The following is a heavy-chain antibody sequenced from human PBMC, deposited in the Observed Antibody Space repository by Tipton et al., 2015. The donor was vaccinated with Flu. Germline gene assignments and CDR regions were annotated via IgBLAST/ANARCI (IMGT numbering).Heavy chain of an antibody. Sequence: GLVKPSETLSLTCVVSGFSISSGYYWGWIRQPPGKGLEWIGSVYQSGGTYYSPSLKRRVSISVDTSTNQFSLSLFSVTAADTAVYYCARLFGLQRISTYYYHAMDVWGQGTTVTVSS. D-gene: IGHD3/OR15-3a*01. CDR1: GFSISSGYY. J-gene: IGHJ6*02. V-gene: IGHV4-38-2*01. CDR2: VYQSGGT. CDR3: ARLFGLQRISTYYYHAMDV.